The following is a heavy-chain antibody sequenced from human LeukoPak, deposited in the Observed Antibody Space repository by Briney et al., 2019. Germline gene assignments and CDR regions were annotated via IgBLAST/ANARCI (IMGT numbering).Heavy chain of an antibody. Sequence: GGSLRLSCAVSGSTVTTTYLSWVRQAPGKGLEWMSYIHFDGRNKYYADSVKGRFTISRDSSKNTVYLQMNGLTTEDTAVYYCAKDLHWAWDYWGQGALVTVSS. D-gene: IGHD7-27*01. CDR2: IHFDGRNK. CDR1: GSTVTTTY. V-gene: IGHV3-30*02. J-gene: IGHJ4*02. CDR3: AKDLHWAWDY.